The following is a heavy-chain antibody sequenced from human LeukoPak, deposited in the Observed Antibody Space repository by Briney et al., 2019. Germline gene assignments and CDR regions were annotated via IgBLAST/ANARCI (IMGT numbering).Heavy chain of an antibody. CDR1: GYTFTSYG. CDR2: ISAYNGNT. D-gene: IGHD5-18*01. V-gene: IGHV1-18*01. J-gene: IGHJ4*02. CDR3: ARDSRARIQLWFYDY. Sequence: ASAKVSCKASGYTFTSYGISWVRQAPGQGLEWMGWISAYNGNTNYAQKLQGRVTMTTDTSTSTAYMELRSLRSDDTAVYYCARDSRARIQLWFYDYWGQGTLVTVSS.